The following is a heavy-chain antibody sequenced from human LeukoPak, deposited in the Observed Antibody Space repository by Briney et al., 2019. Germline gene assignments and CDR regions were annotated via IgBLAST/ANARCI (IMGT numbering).Heavy chain of an antibody. V-gene: IGHV4-38-2*01. CDR2: IYHSGST. J-gene: IGHJ4*02. Sequence: SETLSLTCAVSGYSISSGYYWGWIRQPPGKGLEWIGSIYHSGSTYYNPSLMSRVTISVDTSKNQFSLKLSSVTAADTAVYYCARHASGYYGSGSSPPFDYWGQGTLVTVSS. CDR3: ARHASGYYGSGSSPPFDY. D-gene: IGHD3-10*01. CDR1: GYSISSGYY.